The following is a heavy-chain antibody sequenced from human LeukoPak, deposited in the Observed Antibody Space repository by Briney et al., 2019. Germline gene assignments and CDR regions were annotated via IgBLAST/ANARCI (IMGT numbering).Heavy chain of an antibody. CDR3: ARLTTLRVYYYGSGSDMDV. Sequence: GGSLRLSCAASGFTFSSYWMSWVRQAPGKGLEWVANIKQDGSEKYYVDSVEGRFTISRDNAENSLYLQMNSLRAEDTAVYYCARLTTLRVYYYGSGSDMDVWGKGTTVTVSS. J-gene: IGHJ6*03. CDR1: GFTFSSYW. V-gene: IGHV3-7*01. CDR2: IKQDGSEK. D-gene: IGHD3-10*01.